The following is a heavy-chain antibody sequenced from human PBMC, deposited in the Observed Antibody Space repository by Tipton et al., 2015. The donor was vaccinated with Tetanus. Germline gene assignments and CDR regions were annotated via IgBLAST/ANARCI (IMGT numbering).Heavy chain of an antibody. Sequence: TLSLTCTVSGGSISSNTYYWGWIRQPPGKGLEWIGSMYYSGSTYYNPSLNSRVTISVDTSKNQFSLKLNSVTAADTAVYFCARRSYIGAPVWGQGTLVTVAS. CDR2: MYYSGST. J-gene: IGHJ3*01. V-gene: IGHV4-39*01. CDR1: GGSISSNTYY. CDR3: ARRSYIGAPV. D-gene: IGHD1-26*01.